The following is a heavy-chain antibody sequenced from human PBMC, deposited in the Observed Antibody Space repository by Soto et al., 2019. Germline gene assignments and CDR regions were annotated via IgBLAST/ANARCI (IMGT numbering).Heavy chain of an antibody. J-gene: IGHJ6*02. Sequence: SETLSFTCAVSGGSISSGGYSWSWIRQPPGKGLEWTGYIYHSGSTYYNPSLKSRVTISVDRSKNQFSLKLSSVTAADTAVYYCGKAHSSGWNGGGMDVWGQGTMVTVSS. CDR1: GGSISSGGYS. V-gene: IGHV4-30-2*01. D-gene: IGHD6-25*01. CDR2: IYHSGST. CDR3: GKAHSSGWNGGGMDV.